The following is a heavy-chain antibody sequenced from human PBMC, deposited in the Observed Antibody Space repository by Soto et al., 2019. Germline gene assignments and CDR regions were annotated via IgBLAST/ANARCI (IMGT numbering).Heavy chain of an antibody. J-gene: IGHJ6*02. D-gene: IGHD2-2*01. CDR3: AEYCRSSICPEGHHYGIDV. CDR2: ISDGGST. Sequence: SESLSLACNVSGASFYTYYLNWIRQSPGEGLEWIGYISDGGSTNYNPSFKSRGTISVDTSTKQVSLRLTSGTAADTPSYFCAEYCRSSICPEGHHYGIDVWGQGTLVTVSS. CDR1: GASFYTYY. V-gene: IGHV4-59*01.